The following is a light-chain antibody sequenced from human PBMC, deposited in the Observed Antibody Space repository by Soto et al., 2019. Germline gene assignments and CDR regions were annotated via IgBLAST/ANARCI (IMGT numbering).Light chain of an antibody. CDR2: DNN. CDR1: SSNIGNNY. CDR3: AVWDDSLRGVP. Sequence: QSVLTQSPSVSAAPGQKVTISCSGSSSNIGNNYVSWYQQLPGTAPKLLIYDNNKRPSGVPDRFSGSKSGTSASLAISGLRSEDEADYYCAVWDDSLRGVPFGGGTKLTVL. J-gene: IGLJ2*01. V-gene: IGLV1-51*01.